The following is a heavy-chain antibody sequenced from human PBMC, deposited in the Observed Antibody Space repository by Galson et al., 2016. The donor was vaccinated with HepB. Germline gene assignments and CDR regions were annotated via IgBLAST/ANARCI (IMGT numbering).Heavy chain of an antibody. D-gene: IGHD1-26*01. CDR3: ARVAGGRWDNWFDP. V-gene: IGHV4-38-2*01. CDR2: ISHTGGT. J-gene: IGHJ5*02. Sequence: SETLSLTCAVSGFSISSGYYWGWIRQPPGKGLEYVGIISHTGGTYHNTSLKSRVTMSVDTTKNLFSLKLSSVTAADTAIYYCARVAGGRWDNWFDPWGQGTLVTVSS. CDR1: GFSISSGYY.